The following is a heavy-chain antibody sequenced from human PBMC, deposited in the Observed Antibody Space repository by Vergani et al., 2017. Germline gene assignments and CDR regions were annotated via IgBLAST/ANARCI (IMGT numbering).Heavy chain of an antibody. CDR3: TTDPFNYDILTGYYLSGMDV. CDR2: ISGSGGST. CDR1: GFTFSSYA. D-gene: IGHD3-9*01. J-gene: IGHJ6*02. Sequence: EVQLLESGGGLVQPGGSLRLSCAASGFTFSSYAMSWVRQAPGKGLEWVSAISGSGGSTYYADSVKGRFTISRDNSKNTLYLQMNSLRAEDTAVYYCTTDPFNYDILTGYYLSGMDVWGQGTTVTVSS. V-gene: IGHV3-23*01.